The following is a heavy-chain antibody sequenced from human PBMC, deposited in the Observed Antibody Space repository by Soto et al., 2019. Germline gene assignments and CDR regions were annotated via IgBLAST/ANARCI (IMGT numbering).Heavy chain of an antibody. CDR1: GDSISGGDFF. CDR3: ARDGVGSGLFDY. D-gene: IGHD3-10*01. Sequence: QVQLHESGPGLVKPSQTLFLTCTVSGDSISGGDFFWNWIRQPPGKGPEWIGYVHNSGSTYYGPTLQSRVTISLAKSKRRVSLKLTSVTAADTAVYYCARDGVGSGLFDYWGQGTLVTVSS. J-gene: IGHJ4*02. V-gene: IGHV4-30-4*01. CDR2: VHNSGST.